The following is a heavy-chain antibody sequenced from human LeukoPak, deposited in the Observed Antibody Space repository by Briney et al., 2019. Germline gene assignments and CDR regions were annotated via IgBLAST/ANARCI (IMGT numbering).Heavy chain of an antibody. V-gene: IGHV4-4*07. D-gene: IGHD4/OR15-4a*01. CDR1: GGSISNYY. CDR3: VRVSRIDYGANPEGDV. J-gene: IGHJ6*04. Sequence: SETLSLTCTVSGGSISNYYWNWIRQPAGKGLEWIGRKSASGHTNYRSSLESRVTMSVDTSKNQFSLRLNSVTTADTAVYYCVRVSRIDYGANPEGDVWGKGITVIVSS. CDR2: KSASGHT.